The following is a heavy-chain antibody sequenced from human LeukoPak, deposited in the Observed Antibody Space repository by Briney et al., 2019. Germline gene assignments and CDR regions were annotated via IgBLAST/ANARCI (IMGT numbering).Heavy chain of an antibody. V-gene: IGHV4-39*02. D-gene: IGHD6-6*01. CDR1: GDSVSSSNFF. Sequence: SETLSLTCTVSGDSVSSSNFFWGWIRQSPGKGLEWIGSFHYGGSAFYNPSLKSRVTISVDTSNNHFSLELTSVTAADSAVYYCARHEYQVFPPANWFDPWGQGTLVIVSS. CDR3: ARHEYQVFPPANWFDP. CDR2: FHYGGSA. J-gene: IGHJ5*02.